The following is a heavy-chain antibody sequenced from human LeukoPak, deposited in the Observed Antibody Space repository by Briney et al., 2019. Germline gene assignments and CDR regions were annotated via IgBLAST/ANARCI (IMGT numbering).Heavy chain of an antibody. CDR2: INPSGGTT. J-gene: IGHJ4*02. V-gene: IGHV1-46*01. CDR1: GYTLTSYY. CDR3: ARDRGDIVVVVAAQHFDY. Sequence: AASVKVSCKASGYTLTSYYMHWVRQAPGQGLEWMGIINPSGGTTTYAQKFQGRVTMTTDTSTSTAYMELRSLRSDDTAVYYCARDRGDIVVVVAAQHFDYWGQGTLVTVSS. D-gene: IGHD2-15*01.